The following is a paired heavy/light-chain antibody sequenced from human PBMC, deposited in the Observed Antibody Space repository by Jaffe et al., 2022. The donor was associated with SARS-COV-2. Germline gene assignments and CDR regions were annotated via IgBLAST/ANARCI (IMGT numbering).Light chain of an antibody. V-gene: IGKV1-33*01. J-gene: IGKJ2*01. Sequence: DIQMTQSPSSLSASVGDRVTITCQASQDISNYLNWYQQKPGKAPKLLIYDASNLETGVPSRFSGSGSGTDFTFTISSLQPEDIATYYCQQYDTFGQGTKLEIK. CDR1: QDISNY. CDR2: DAS. CDR3: QQYDT.
Heavy chain of an antibody. V-gene: IGHV1-69*01. CDR2: IIPIFGTA. D-gene: IGHD1-26*01. CDR1: GGTFSSYA. CDR3: ARARKRAPLVGATKEIYYYYYGMDV. J-gene: IGHJ6*02. Sequence: QVQLVQSGAEVKKPGSSVKVSCKASGGTFSSYAISWVRQAPGQGLEWMGGIIPIFGTANYAQKFQGRVTITADESTSTAYMELSSLRSEDTAVYYCARARKRAPLVGATKEIYYYYYGMDVWGQGTTVTVSS.